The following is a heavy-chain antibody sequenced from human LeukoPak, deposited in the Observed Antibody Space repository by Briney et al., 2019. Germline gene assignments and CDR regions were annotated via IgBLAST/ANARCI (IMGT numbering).Heavy chain of an antibody. CDR3: ARVIDDYVWGSYRPTPIYYFDY. CDR1: GYTFTGYY. D-gene: IGHD3-16*02. V-gene: IGHV1-2*06. J-gene: IGHJ4*02. CDR2: INPNSGGT. Sequence: GASVKVSCKASGYTFTGYYMHWARQAPGQGLEWMGRINPNSGGTNYAQKFQGRVTMTRDTSISTAYMELSRLRSDDTAVYYCARVIDDYVWGSYRPTPIYYFDYWGQGTLVTVSS.